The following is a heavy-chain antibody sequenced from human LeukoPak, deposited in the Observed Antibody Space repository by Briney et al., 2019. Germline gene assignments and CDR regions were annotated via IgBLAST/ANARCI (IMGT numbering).Heavy chain of an antibody. Sequence: GGSLLLCCAASGYTLSTYGMHWVRQAPGKGLEWVAVIWYDGGIKYYADSVKGRFTISRDNSKNTMYLQMNSLRAEDTAVYYCAKELITMIVVDKLDGGDAFDIWGQGTMVTVSS. CDR2: IWYDGGIK. V-gene: IGHV3-33*06. CDR3: AKELITMIVVDKLDGGDAFDI. CDR1: GYTLSTYG. D-gene: IGHD3-22*01. J-gene: IGHJ3*02.